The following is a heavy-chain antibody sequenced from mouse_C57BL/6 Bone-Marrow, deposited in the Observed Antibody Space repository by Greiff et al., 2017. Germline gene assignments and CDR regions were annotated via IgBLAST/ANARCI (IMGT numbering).Heavy chain of an antibody. CDR3: ARGYYRAMDY. V-gene: IGHV1-82*01. CDR1: GYAFSSSW. Sequence: QVQLQQSGPELVKPGASVTISCKASGYAFSSSWMNWVKQRPGKGLEWIGRIYPGDGDTNYNGKFKGKATLTADKSSSTAYMQLSSLTSDDSAVYFCARGYYRAMDYWGQGTSVTVSS. D-gene: IGHD1-1*01. CDR2: IYPGDGDT. J-gene: IGHJ4*01.